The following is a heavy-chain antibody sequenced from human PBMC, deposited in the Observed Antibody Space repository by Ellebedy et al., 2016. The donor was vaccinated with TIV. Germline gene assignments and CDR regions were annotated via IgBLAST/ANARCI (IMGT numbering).Heavy chain of an antibody. D-gene: IGHD2-15*01. Sequence: SETLSLTCTVSGGSISSYYWSWIRQPPGKGLEWIGYIYYSGSTNYNPSLKSRVTISVDTSKNQFSLKLSSVTAADTAVYYCARDAYCSGGSCHNWFDPWGQGTLVTVSS. CDR2: IYYSGST. V-gene: IGHV4-59*01. CDR1: GGSISSYY. CDR3: ARDAYCSGGSCHNWFDP. J-gene: IGHJ5*02.